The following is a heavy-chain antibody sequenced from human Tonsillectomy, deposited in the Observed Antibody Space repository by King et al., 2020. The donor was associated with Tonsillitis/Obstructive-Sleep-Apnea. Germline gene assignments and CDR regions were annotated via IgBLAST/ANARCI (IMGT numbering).Heavy chain of an antibody. CDR3: ARGINYAMDV. J-gene: IGHJ6*02. CDR1: GLAFSSSA. CDR2: ISNNGNDK. D-gene: IGHD1-14*01. Sequence: VQLVESGGGVVQPGRSLRLSCAASGLAFSSSAMDWVRQAPGKGPEWVAFISNNGNDKYYADSVKGRFTISRDSSKNTLHLQMNSLRGEDTAVYYCARGINYAMDVWGQGTTVTVSS. V-gene: IGHV3-30*04.